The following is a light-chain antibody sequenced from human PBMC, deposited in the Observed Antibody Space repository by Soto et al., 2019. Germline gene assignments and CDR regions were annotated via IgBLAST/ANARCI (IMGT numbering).Light chain of an antibody. J-gene: IGKJ3*01. CDR2: GAS. Sequence: EIVMTQSPDTLSVSPGERATLSCRASQSVSSNLAWYQQKPGQAPRRLIYGASTRATGIPARFSGSGSGTEFTLTISGLQAEDFAVYYCQQYNNWPPWTFGPGTKVDIK. V-gene: IGKV3-15*01. CDR1: QSVSSN. CDR3: QQYNNWPPWT.